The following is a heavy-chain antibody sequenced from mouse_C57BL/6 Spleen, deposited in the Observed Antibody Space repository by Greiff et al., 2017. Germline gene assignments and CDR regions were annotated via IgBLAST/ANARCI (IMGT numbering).Heavy chain of an antibody. Sequence: VQLQQPGAELVKPGASVKMSCKASGYTFTSYWITWVKQRPGQGLEWIGDIYPGSGSTNYNEKFKSKATLTVSTSSSTAYMQLSSLTSEDSAVYYCARGYYGSSYDYWGQGTTLTVSS. CDR2: IYPGSGST. CDR1: GYTFTSYW. V-gene: IGHV1-55*01. CDR3: ARGYYGSSYDY. J-gene: IGHJ2*01. D-gene: IGHD1-1*01.